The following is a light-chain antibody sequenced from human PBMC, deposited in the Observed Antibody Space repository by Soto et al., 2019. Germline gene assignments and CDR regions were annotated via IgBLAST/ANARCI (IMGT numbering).Light chain of an antibody. V-gene: IGKV3-15*01. Sequence: EIVMTQSPATLSVSPGERATLSCRASQSVSSNLAWYQQKPGQAPRLLIYGASTRATGIPARFSGSGSGTEFTLTISSLQSEDVAVYYCQQYNNWPPLTFDGGTKVEIK. CDR3: QQYNNWPPLT. CDR2: GAS. CDR1: QSVSSN. J-gene: IGKJ4*01.